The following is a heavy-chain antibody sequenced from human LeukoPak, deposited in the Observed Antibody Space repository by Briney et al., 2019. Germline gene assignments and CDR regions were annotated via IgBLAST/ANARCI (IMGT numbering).Heavy chain of an antibody. CDR3: ARGIVGVAGLVNY. D-gene: IGHD6-19*01. CDR1: GFTFNSYW. Sequence: GGSLRLSCAASGFTFNSYWMSWVRQAPGKGLEWVANIKQDGSEKYYVDSVKGRLTISRDNAKNSLYLQMNSLRAEDTAVYYCARGIVGVAGLVNYWGQGTLVTVSS. J-gene: IGHJ4*02. V-gene: IGHV3-7*03. CDR2: IKQDGSEK.